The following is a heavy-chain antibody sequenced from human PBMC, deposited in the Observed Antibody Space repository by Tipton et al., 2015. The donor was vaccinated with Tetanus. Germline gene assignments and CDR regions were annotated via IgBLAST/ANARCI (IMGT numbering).Heavy chain of an antibody. CDR2: SSSSGNA. D-gene: IGHD6-19*01. J-gene: IGHJ4*02. CDR1: GGSMSPHY. Sequence: TLSLTCTVSGGSMSPHYWNWLRQSAGKGPEWIGRSSSSGNAYYNPSLESRVIMSVDTSKNQFSLTLTSVTAADTAVYYCTRAVVGTANFDSWGQGTLVTVSS. CDR3: TRAVVGTANFDS. V-gene: IGHV4-4*07.